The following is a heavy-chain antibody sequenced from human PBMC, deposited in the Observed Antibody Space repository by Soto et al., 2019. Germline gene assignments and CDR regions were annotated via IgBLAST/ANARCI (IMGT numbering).Heavy chain of an antibody. V-gene: IGHV4-30-2*03. Sequence: SETLSLTCAVSGGSISSGGYSWSWIRQPPGKGLEWIGKIYHSGSTSYNPSLKSRVTISVDASKDQFSLKLSFVTAADTAVYYCVRGEGGWETYWGQGTLVTVSS. J-gene: IGHJ4*02. CDR2: IYHSGST. D-gene: IGHD6-19*01. CDR1: GGSISSGGYS. CDR3: VRGEGGWETY.